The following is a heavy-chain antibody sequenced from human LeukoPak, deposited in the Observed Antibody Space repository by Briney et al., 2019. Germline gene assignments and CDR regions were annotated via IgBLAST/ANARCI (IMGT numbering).Heavy chain of an antibody. V-gene: IGHV4-59*01. D-gene: IGHD1-1*01. CDR3: ASTGPWERDWFDP. J-gene: IGHJ5*02. Sequence: PSETLSLTCTVSGGSISSYYWSWIRQPPGKGLEWIGYIYYSGSTNYNPSLKSRVTISVDTSKDQFSLKLSSVTAADTAVYYCASTGPWERDWFDPWGQGTLVTVSS. CDR1: GGSISSYY. CDR2: IYYSGST.